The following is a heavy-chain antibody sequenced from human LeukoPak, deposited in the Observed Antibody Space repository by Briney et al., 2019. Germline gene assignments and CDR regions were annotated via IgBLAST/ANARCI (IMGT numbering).Heavy chain of an antibody. CDR3: ARDGDLLFDY. V-gene: IGHV3-30*09. Sequence: GRSLRLSCAASGFTFSSYAMHWVRQAPGKGLEWVAVISYDGSNKYYADSVKGRFAISRDNSKNTLYLQMNSLRAEDTAVYYCARDGDLLFDYWGQGTLVTVSS. CDR2: ISYDGSNK. J-gene: IGHJ4*02. D-gene: IGHD7-27*01. CDR1: GFTFSSYA.